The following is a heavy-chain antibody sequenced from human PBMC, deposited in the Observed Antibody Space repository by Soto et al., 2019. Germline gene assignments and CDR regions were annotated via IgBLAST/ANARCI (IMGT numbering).Heavy chain of an antibody. Sequence: PGGSLRLSCAASGFNLSRSAMNWVRQAPGKGLEWLSVISYDGSKKYYADSVKGRFTISRDDSKNTLYLQMHSLRADDTAVYYCTRDRCSGTSCYFRYWGQGTLVTVS. CDR2: ISYDGSKK. V-gene: IGHV3-30-3*01. D-gene: IGHD2-2*01. CDR3: TRDRCSGTSCYFRY. CDR1: GFNLSRSA. J-gene: IGHJ4*02.